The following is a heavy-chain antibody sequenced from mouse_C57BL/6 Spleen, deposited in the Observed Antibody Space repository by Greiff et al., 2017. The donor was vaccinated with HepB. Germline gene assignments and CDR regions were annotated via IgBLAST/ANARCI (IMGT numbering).Heavy chain of an antibody. V-gene: IGHV14-4*01. CDR2: IDPENGDT. CDR3: TTSNYAYFDV. CDR1: GFNIKDDY. Sequence: EVQLQQSGAELVRPGASVKLSCTASGFNIKDDYMHWVKQRPEQGLEWIGWIDPENGDTEYASKFQGKATITADTSSNTAYLQLSSLTSEDTAVYYCTTSNYAYFDVWGTGTTVTVSS. D-gene: IGHD2-5*01. J-gene: IGHJ1*03.